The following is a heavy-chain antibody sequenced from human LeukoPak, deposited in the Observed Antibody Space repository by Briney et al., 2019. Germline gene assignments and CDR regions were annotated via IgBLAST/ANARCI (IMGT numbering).Heavy chain of an antibody. J-gene: IGHJ5*02. V-gene: IGHV4-59*01. CDR2: IYYSGST. CDR3: ARGPIHMVRGVIITFDP. D-gene: IGHD3-10*01. Sequence: SETLSLTCTVSGGSISSYYWSWIRQPPVKGLEWIGYIYYSGSTNYNPSLKSRVTISVDTSKNQFSLKLSSVTAADTAVYYCARGPIHMVRGVIITFDPWGQGTLVTVSS. CDR1: GGSISSYY.